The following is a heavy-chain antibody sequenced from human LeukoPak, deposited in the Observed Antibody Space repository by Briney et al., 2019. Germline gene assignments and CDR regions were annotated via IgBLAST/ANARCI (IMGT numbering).Heavy chain of an antibody. CDR2: ISGSGGST. J-gene: IGHJ4*02. CDR1: GFTFSSYA. CDR3: AKDALDCSSTSCYASMDY. D-gene: IGHD2-2*01. V-gene: IGHV3-23*01. Sequence: GGSLRLSCAASGFTFSSYAMSWVRQAPGKGLEWVSAISGSGGSTYYADSVKGRFTISRDNSKNTLYLQMNSLRAEDTAVYYCAKDALDCSSTSCYASMDYWGRGSLVTVSS.